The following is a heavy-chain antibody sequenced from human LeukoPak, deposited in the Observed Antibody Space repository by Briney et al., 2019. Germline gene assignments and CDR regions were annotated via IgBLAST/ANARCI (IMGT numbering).Heavy chain of an antibody. CDR2: INRSGST. V-gene: IGHV4-34*01. Sequence: SETLSLTCAVYGGSFSGYYWSWIRQPPGKGLEWIGEINRSGSTNYNPSLKSRVTISVDTSKNQFSLKLSSVTAADTAVYYCARINYYDSSGYVEDDYWGQGTLVTVSS. J-gene: IGHJ4*02. CDR1: GGSFSGYY. CDR3: ARINYYDSSGYVEDDY. D-gene: IGHD3-22*01.